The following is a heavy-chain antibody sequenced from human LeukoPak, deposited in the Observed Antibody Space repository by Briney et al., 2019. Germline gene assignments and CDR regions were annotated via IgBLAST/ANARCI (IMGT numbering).Heavy chain of an antibody. CDR3: ARDQYDTWSRRGNFDS. J-gene: IGHJ4*02. CDR2: IKLDGSEK. Sequence: GGSLRLSCVASGFTFVKYWMSWVRQAPGKGLEWVANIKLDGSEKNYVDSVKGRFTISRDNTKNSLYLQMNSLRAEDTAVFYCARDQYDTWSRRGNFDSWGQGTLVIVSS. D-gene: IGHD3-3*01. V-gene: IGHV3-7*03. CDR1: GFTFVKYW.